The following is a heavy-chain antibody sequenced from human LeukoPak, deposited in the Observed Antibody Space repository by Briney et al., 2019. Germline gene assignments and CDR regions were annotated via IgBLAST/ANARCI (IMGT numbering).Heavy chain of an antibody. Sequence: SETLSLTCTVSDGSISSSSYYWGWIRQPPGKGLEWIGNIYYSGSTYYNPSLKSRVTISVDTSKNQFSLKLSSVTAADTAVYYCARRVPGSLAAAGNWFDPWGQGTLVTVSS. CDR2: IYYSGST. CDR1: DGSISSSSYY. J-gene: IGHJ5*02. D-gene: IGHD6-13*01. V-gene: IGHV4-39*07. CDR3: ARRVPGSLAAAGNWFDP.